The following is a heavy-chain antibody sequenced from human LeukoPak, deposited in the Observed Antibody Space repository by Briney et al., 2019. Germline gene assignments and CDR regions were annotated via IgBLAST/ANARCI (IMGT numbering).Heavy chain of an antibody. Sequence: RASVKVSCKASGYTFTSYDINWVRQAPGQGLEWMGWINTNTGNPTYAQGFTGRFVFSLDTSVSTAYLQISSLKAEDTAVYYCARAPYSSSPGWFDPWGQGTLVTVSS. J-gene: IGHJ5*02. CDR1: GYTFTSYD. D-gene: IGHD6-6*01. CDR3: ARAPYSSSPGWFDP. CDR2: INTNTGNP. V-gene: IGHV7-4-1*02.